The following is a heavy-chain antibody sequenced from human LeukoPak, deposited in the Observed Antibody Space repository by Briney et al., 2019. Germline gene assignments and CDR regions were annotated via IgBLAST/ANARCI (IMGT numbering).Heavy chain of an antibody. J-gene: IGHJ2*01. D-gene: IGHD6-19*01. CDR1: GGSFSGYY. CDR2: INHSGST. CDR3: ASSGYSSGWYSSYWYFDL. Sequence: PSETLSLTCAVYGGSFSGYYWSWIRQPPGKGLEWIGEINHSGSTNYNPSLKSRVTISVDKSKNQFSLKLSSVTAADTAVYYCASSGYSSGWYSSYWYFDLWGRGTLVTVSS. V-gene: IGHV4-34*01.